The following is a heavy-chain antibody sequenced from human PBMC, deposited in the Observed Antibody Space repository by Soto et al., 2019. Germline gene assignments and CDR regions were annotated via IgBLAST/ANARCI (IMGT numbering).Heavy chain of an antibody. V-gene: IGHV1-3*01. CDR2: INAGNGNT. D-gene: IGHD1-20*01. CDR1: GYTFTSYA. J-gene: IGHJ6*02. CDR3: ARVQRITRVGYYYGMDV. Sequence: ASVKVSCKASGYTFTSYAMHWVRQAPGQRLEWMGWINAGNGNTKYSQKFQGRVTITRDTSASTAYMELSSLRSEDTAVYYCARVQRITRVGYYYGMDVWRQGTTVTSSS.